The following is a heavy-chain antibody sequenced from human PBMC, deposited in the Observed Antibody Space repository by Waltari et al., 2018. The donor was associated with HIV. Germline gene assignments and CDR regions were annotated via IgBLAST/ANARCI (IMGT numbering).Heavy chain of an antibody. D-gene: IGHD3-10*01. CDR1: GVTFSDYW. CDR3: ARGRGYYFGSPYDFDS. CDR2: IKRDGRYK. J-gene: IGHJ4*02. V-gene: IGHV3-7*01. Sequence: EVQVVESGGALVEPGGALRPSCAASGVTFSDYWLTWVRQAPGNGVEWVESIKRDGRYKSYADSSKGRFSVSRDNAKSSLYLQRGSRGVEDTALYFCARGRGYYFGSPYDFDSWGQGTLVTVSS.